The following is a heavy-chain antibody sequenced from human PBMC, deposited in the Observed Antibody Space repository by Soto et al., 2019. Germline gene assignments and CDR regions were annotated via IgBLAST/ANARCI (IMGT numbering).Heavy chain of an antibody. J-gene: IGHJ4*02. V-gene: IGHV4-61*01. CDR2: IYYSGST. Sequence: SETLSLSCTVSGGSVSSGSYYWSWIRQPPGKGLEWIGYIYYSGSTNYNPSLKSRVTISVDTSKNQFSLKLSSVTAADTAVYYCARIYYDSSGYCIDYWGQGTLVTVSS. CDR1: GGSVSSGSYY. CDR3: ARIYYDSSGYCIDY. D-gene: IGHD3-22*01.